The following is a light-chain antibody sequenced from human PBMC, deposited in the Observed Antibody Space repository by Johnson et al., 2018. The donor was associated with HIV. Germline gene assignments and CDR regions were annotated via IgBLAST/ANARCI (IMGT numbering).Light chain of an antibody. Sequence: SVLTQPPSVSAATGQKVTISCSGSSSNIGNNFVSWYQQLPGTAPKLLIYDNNQRPSGIPDRFSGSTSGTSATLGITGLQTGDEADYYCGTWDSSLSAYVFGTGTKVTVL. V-gene: IGLV1-51*01. J-gene: IGLJ1*01. CDR1: SSNIGNNF. CDR2: DNN. CDR3: GTWDSSLSAYV.